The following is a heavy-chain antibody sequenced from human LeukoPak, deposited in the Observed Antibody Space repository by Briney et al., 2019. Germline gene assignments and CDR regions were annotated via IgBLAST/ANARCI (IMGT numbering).Heavy chain of an antibody. CDR2: IKQDGSEK. CDR3: ARGRSGGNRAFDI. J-gene: IGHJ3*02. CDR1: GFTFSSYW. V-gene: IGHV3-7*01. D-gene: IGHD2-15*01. Sequence: GGSLRLSCAASGFTFSSYWMSWVHQAPGKGLEWVANIKQDGSEKYYVDSVKGRFTISRDNAKNSLYLQMSSLRAEDTAVYYCARGRSGGNRAFDIWGQGTMVTVSS.